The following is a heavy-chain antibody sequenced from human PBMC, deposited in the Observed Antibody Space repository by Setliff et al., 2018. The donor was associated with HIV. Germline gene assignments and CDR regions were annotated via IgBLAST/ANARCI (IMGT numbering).Heavy chain of an antibody. CDR3: ARGRDYTGSWFRPFYLDF. Sequence: SETLSLTCAVSGGSFSAYHWSWIRQTPGKGLEWLGEINHSGSTAYNLALESRVSMSIDTSKNQFSLKLTSVTAADTAIYYCARGRDYTGSWFRPFYLDFWGHGKLVTVSS. CDR1: GGSFSAYH. J-gene: IGHJ4*01. D-gene: IGHD3-3*01. CDR2: INHSGST. V-gene: IGHV4-34*01.